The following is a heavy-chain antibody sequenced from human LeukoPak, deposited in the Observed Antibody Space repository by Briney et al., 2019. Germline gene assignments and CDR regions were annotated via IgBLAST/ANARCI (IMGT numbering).Heavy chain of an antibody. CDR3: ATYGDYIVDAFDI. V-gene: IGHV4-4*02. D-gene: IGHD4-17*01. CDR1: GDSISSGDW. CDR2: IYQTGST. Sequence: SGTLSLTCAVSGDSISSGDWWSWVRQPSGKGLEWIGEIYQTGSTNYNPSLKSRVTMSVDKSKNQSSLKLNSVTAADTAVYYCATYGDYIVDAFDIWGQGTMVAVSS. J-gene: IGHJ3*02.